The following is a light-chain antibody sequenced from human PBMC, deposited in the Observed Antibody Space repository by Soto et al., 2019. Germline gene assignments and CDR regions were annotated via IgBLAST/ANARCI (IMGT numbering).Light chain of an antibody. J-gene: IGLJ1*01. CDR2: DVT. CDR3: SSYTDRKNLV. Sequence: QSFLTQSPSASGSPGQSVTIACTGTSSDIGGYNSVSWYQQHPGKAPKAMIYDVTKRPSGVPDRFSGSKSGNTASLTVSALQAEDEADYYCSSYTDRKNLVFGTGTKVTV. CDR1: SSDIGGYNS. V-gene: IGLV2-8*01.